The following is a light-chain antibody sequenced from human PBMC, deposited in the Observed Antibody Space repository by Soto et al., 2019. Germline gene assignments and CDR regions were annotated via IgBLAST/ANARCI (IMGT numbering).Light chain of an antibody. J-gene: IGLJ1*01. CDR1: SSDTPGYNY. CDR2: EVS. CDR3: SSYTTSNTPLYV. Sequence: QSALTQPASMSGSPGQSITISCTGTSSDTPGYNYVSWYQQHPGKAPNLMIYEVSSRPSGVSNRFSGSQSGNTASLTISGLQAEDEANYYCSSYTTSNTPLYVFGTGTKVTVL. V-gene: IGLV2-14*01.